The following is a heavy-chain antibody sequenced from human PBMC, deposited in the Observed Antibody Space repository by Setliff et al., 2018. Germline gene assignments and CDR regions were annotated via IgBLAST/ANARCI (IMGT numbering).Heavy chain of an antibody. CDR1: GESFSGHY. V-gene: IGHV4-34*01. Sequence: SETLSLTCAVYGESFSGHYWSWIRQPPGKGLEWIGEINHSGSTSYNPSLKSRVTISVDTSKNQFSLKLSSVAAADTAVYYCARGFDVCGGGACYTDGPYYFDYWGLGTLVTVSS. D-gene: IGHD2-21*02. J-gene: IGHJ4*02. CDR2: INHSGST. CDR3: ARGFDVCGGGACYTDGPYYFDY.